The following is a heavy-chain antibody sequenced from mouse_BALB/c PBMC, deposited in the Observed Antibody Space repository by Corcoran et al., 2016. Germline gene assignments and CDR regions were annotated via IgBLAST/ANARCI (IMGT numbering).Heavy chain of an antibody. CDR2: INTYTGEP. Sequence: QSQLVQSGPELKKPGETVKISCKASGYTFTNYGMNWVKQAPGKGLRWMGWINTYTGEPTYADDFKGRFACSLETSASTVYLQINNLKHEDTATYFCAVSVVEFFFDYWGQGTTITVSS. J-gene: IGHJ2*01. D-gene: IGHD1-1*01. CDR1: GYTFTNYG. CDR3: AVSVVEFFFDY. V-gene: IGHV9-3-1*01.